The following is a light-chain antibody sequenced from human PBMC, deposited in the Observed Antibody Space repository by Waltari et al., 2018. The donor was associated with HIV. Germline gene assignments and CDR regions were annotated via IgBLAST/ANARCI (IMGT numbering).Light chain of an antibody. CDR1: QSVSTY. CDR3: QHRKEWPPGAT. V-gene: IGKV3-11*01. J-gene: IGKJ3*01. Sequence: EIVLTQSPATLSLSPGERATLSCRASQSVSTYLAWYQKRPGQAPRLLIYDASNRATGIPDFTLTISSLEPEDFAVYYCQHRKEWPPGATFGPGTKVDVK. CDR2: DAS.